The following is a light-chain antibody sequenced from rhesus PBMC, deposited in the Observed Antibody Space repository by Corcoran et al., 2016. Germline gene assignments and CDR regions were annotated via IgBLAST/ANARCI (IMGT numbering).Light chain of an antibody. CDR1: QGISNW. V-gene: IGKV1-69*01. CDR2: RAS. CDR3: QQHANSPYS. Sequence: DIQMTQSPSSLSASVGDRVTITCRASQGISNWLAWYQQKQGKAPKLLIYRASNLETGVPSRFSGSGSGTDFTLTISSLQSEDIATYYCQQHANSPYSFGQGTKVEIK. J-gene: IGKJ2*01.